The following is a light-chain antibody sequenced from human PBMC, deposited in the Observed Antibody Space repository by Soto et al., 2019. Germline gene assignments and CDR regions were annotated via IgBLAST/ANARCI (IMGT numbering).Light chain of an antibody. J-gene: IGKJ1*01. CDR1: QSINYW. Sequence: DIQMTQSPSTLSASVGDRVTITCRASQSINYWLAWYQQKPGRAPKLLIYDVSTLETGFSSRFSGSGSGTEFTLTISSLQPDDFATYYCQQHKAYEWTFGQGTKVEIK. CDR2: DVS. CDR3: QQHKAYEWT. V-gene: IGKV1-5*01.